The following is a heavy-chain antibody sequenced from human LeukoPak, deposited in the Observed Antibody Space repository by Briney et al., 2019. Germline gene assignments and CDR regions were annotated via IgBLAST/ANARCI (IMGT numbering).Heavy chain of an antibody. CDR2: INPSGGST. CDR1: GYTFTSYY. J-gene: IGHJ4*02. D-gene: IGHD1-14*01. CDR3: ASGPARTAFDY. Sequence: ASVKVSCKASGYTFTSYYMHWVRQAPGQGLEWMGIINPSGGSTSYAQKFQGRVTMTRDMSTSTAYMELSSLRSEDTAVYYCASGPARTAFDYWGQGTLVTVSS. V-gene: IGHV1-46*01.